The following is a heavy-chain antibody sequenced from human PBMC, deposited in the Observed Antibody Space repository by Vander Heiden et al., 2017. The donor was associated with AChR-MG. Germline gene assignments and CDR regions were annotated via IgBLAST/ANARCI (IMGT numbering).Heavy chain of an antibody. Sequence: EVHLVASGGGLVPPGRSLRLSCAASGFILDDYAMHWVRQAPGKGLEWVSGLSWNSGSIVYADSVKGRVTISRDNAKNSLYRQMNSLRLEETALYYCPKDNELGLAGAANNWYHSWGQGTLVTVSS. V-gene: IGHV3-9*01. CDR1: GFILDDYA. D-gene: IGHD6-19*01. J-gene: IGHJ5*01. CDR3: PKDNELGLAGAANNWYHS. CDR2: LSWNSGSI.